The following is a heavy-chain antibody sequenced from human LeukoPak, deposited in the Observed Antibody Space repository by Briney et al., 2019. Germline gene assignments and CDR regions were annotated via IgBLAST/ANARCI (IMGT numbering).Heavy chain of an antibody. CDR3: ARGASVWLRGGLDY. J-gene: IGHJ4*02. D-gene: IGHD5-12*01. Sequence: ASAKVSCKASGYTFTSYGISWVRQAPGQGLEWMGWISAYNGNTNYAQKLQGRVTMTTDTSTSTAYMELRSLRSDDTAVYYCARGASVWLRGGLDYWGQGTLVTVSS. V-gene: IGHV1-18*01. CDR2: ISAYNGNT. CDR1: GYTFTSYG.